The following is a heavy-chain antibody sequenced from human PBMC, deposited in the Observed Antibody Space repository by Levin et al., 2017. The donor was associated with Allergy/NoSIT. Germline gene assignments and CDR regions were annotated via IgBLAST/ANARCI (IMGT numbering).Heavy chain of an antibody. V-gene: IGHV3-21*01. Sequence: PGGSLRLSCAASGFTFSSYSMNWVRQAPGKGLEWVSSISSSSSYIYYADSVKGRFTISRDNAKNSLYLQMNSLRAEDTAVYYCARSGRWLRFLLPGARGHWFDPWGQGTLVTVSS. CDR1: GFTFSSYS. CDR2: ISSSSSYI. CDR3: ARSGRWLRFLLPGARGHWFDP. J-gene: IGHJ5*02. D-gene: IGHD5-12*01.